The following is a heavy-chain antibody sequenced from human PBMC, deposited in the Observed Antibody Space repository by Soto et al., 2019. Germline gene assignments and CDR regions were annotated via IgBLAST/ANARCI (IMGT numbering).Heavy chain of an antibody. CDR1: GGSISSYY. Sequence: SETLSLTCTVSGGSISSYYWSWIRQPPGKGLEWIGYIYYSGSTNYNPSLKSRVTISVDTSKNQFSLKLSSVTAADTAVYYCARGVYGQWPLDWGQGTLVTVSS. CDR3: ARGVYGQWPLD. D-gene: IGHD6-19*01. V-gene: IGHV4-59*01. J-gene: IGHJ4*02. CDR2: IYYSGST.